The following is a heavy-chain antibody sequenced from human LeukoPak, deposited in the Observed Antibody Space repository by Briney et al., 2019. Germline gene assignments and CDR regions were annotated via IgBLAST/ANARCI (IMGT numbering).Heavy chain of an antibody. V-gene: IGHV3-30-3*01. CDR1: GFTFASYA. CDR2: ISSDGTTE. D-gene: IGHD3-10*01. J-gene: IGHJ4*02. Sequence: AGGSLRLSCAGSGFTFASYAVHWVRQAPGKRLEWVAFISSDGTTEHYRDSVKGRFTLSRDNSKNTVSLQMNSLGTEDTAVYYCARGRDSGSFIIDYWGQGTLVTVSS. CDR3: ARGRDSGSFIIDY.